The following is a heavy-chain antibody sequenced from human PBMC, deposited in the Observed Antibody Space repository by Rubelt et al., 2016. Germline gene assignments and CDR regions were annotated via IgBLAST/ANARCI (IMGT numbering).Heavy chain of an antibody. CDR2: INPEGSEK. Sequence: EVQLLESGGGLVQPGGSLRLSCAASGFTFSTYAMNWVRQPPGKGLEWVANINPEGSEKRYVDSVKGRFTVSRDNAKNSLILQMSSLRAEDTAVYYCAAWVSTSNYGGQGALVIVS. D-gene: IGHD5/OR15-5a*01. CDR3: AAWVSTSNY. J-gene: IGHJ4*02. V-gene: IGHV3-7*01. CDR1: GFTFSTYA.